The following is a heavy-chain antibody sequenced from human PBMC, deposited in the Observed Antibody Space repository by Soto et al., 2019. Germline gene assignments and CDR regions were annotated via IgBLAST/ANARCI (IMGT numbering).Heavy chain of an antibody. Sequence: ASVTVSCKASGYTFTSYAMHWVRQAPGQGLEWMGWISAYNGNTNYAQKFQGRVTMTTDTSTSTAYMELRSLRSDDTAVYYCARDTPEETGTRNDYWGQGTLVTVSS. CDR1: GYTFTSYA. V-gene: IGHV1-18*01. CDR2: ISAYNGNT. J-gene: IGHJ4*02. CDR3: ARDTPEETGTRNDY. D-gene: IGHD1-1*01.